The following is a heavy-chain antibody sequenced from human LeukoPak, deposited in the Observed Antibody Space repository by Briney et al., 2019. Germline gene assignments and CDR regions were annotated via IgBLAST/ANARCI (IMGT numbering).Heavy chain of an antibody. CDR3: ASSLWFGRYYFDY. Sequence: GRSLRLSCAASGFTFSSYWMSWVRQAPGKGLEWVANIKQDGSEKYYVDSVKGRFTISRDNAKNSLYLQMNSLRAEDTAVYYCASSLWFGRYYFDYWGQGTLVTVSS. J-gene: IGHJ4*02. CDR1: GFTFSSYW. CDR2: IKQDGSEK. V-gene: IGHV3-7*01. D-gene: IGHD3-10*01.